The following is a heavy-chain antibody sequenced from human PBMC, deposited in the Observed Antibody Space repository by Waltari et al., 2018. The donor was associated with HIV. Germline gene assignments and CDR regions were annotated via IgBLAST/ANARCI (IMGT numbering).Heavy chain of an antibody. CDR3: ARFKFVGRRVDHFFDY. CDR2: IIPVFGTP. D-gene: IGHD3-10*01. V-gene: IGHV1-69*12. Sequence: QVQLVQSGSEVKKPGSSVRVSCKTSCDTFANFGISWVRQAPGQGLEWMGGIIPVFGTPTFGRKFQGRLSIIADESASTAYMELSSLKSDDTAIYFCARFKFVGRRVDHFFDYWGQGSLVTVSS. CDR1: CDTFANFG. J-gene: IGHJ4*02.